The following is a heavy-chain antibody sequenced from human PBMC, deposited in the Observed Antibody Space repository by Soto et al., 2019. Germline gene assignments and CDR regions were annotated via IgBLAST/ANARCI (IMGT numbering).Heavy chain of an antibody. J-gene: IGHJ6*02. V-gene: IGHV3-43*01. CDR1: GFTFDDYT. CDR2: ISGDGGST. Sequence: PGGSLRLSCASSGFTFDDYTMHWVRQAPGRGLGWVCLISGDGGSTYYADSVKGRFTISRDNSKNSLYLQMNSLRTEDTALYYCAKDILPLHYDFWSGYYICPGMDVWGQGTTVTVSS. D-gene: IGHD3-3*01. CDR3: AKDILPLHYDFWSGYYICPGMDV.